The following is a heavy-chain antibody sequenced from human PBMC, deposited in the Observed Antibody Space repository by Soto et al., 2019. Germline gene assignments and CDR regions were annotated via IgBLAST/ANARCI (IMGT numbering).Heavy chain of an antibody. J-gene: IGHJ4*02. CDR2: IKEDGGDK. V-gene: IGHV3-7*01. CDR3: GAGHVRGHDS. CDR1: GFTFNTYW. Sequence: EVQLVESGGGLVQPGGSLRLSCAASGFTFNTYWMTWVRQAPGKGLEWVANIKEDGGDKYYVDSVKGRFTISSDNDKNSDSLQTNGLRADDRAEDFCGAGHVRGHDSWGQGTLVTVSS.